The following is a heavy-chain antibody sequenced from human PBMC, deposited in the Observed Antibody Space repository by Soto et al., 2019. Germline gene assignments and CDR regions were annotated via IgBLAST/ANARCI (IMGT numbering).Heavy chain of an antibody. CDR3: AIGSDSGSSFIYFNY. Sequence: QVQVVESGGGVVQPGRSLRLSCEASGFTFSNYDMHWVRQAPGKGLEWVSLIWYDGRDKYYADSVKGRFTLSRDNSKNTLNLQMNSLRAEDTAVYDFAIGSDSGSSFIYFNYGGQGTLVTVSS. CDR1: GFTFSNYD. J-gene: IGHJ4*02. CDR2: IWYDGRDK. D-gene: IGHD1-26*01. V-gene: IGHV3-33*01.